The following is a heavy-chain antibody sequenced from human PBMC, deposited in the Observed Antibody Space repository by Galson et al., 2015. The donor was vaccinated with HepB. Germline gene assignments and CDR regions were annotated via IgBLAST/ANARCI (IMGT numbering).Heavy chain of an antibody. D-gene: IGHD4-17*01. CDR2: ISSSSSYI. CDR3: AGTSDYGDSTNQP. CDR1: GFTFSSYS. J-gene: IGHJ5*02. Sequence: SLRLSCAASGFTFSSYSMNWVRQAPGKGLEWVSSISSSSSYIYYADSVKGRFTISRDNAKNSLYLQMNSLRAEDTAVYYCAGTSDYGDSTNQPWGQGTLVTVSS. V-gene: IGHV3-21*01.